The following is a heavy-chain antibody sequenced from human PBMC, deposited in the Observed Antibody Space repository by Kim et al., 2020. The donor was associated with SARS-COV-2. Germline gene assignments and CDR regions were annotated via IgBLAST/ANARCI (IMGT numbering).Heavy chain of an antibody. J-gene: IGHJ6*02. D-gene: IGHD6-19*01. CDR3: AKDNIWAVLAVAGPQGDYYYGMDV. V-gene: IGHV3-30*18. CDR2: ISYDGSNK. Sequence: GGSLRLSCAASGFTFSSYGMHWVRQAPGKGLEWVAVISYDGSNKYYADSVKGRFTISRDNSKNTLYLQMNSLRAEDTAVYYCAKDNIWAVLAVAGPQGDYYYGMDVWGQGTTVTVSS. CDR1: GFTFSSYG.